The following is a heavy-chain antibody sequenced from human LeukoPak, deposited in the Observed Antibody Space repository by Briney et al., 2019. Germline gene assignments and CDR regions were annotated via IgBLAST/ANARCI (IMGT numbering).Heavy chain of an antibody. D-gene: IGHD3-22*01. CDR1: GFTFSSYA. CDR2: ISGSGGST. V-gene: IGHV3-23*01. J-gene: IGHJ4*02. Sequence: PGGSLRLSCAASGFTFSSYAMSWVRQAPGKGLEWVSAISGSGGSTYYADSVKGRFTISRDNSKNTLYLQMNSLRAEDTAVYYCAKDPNYYASSGYYYYLDYWGQGTLVTVSS. CDR3: AKDPNYYASSGYYYYLDY.